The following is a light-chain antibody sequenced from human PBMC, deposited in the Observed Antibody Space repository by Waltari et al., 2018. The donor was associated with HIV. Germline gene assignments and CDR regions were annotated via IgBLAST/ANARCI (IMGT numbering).Light chain of an antibody. CDR3: QQYKSYSLT. Sequence: DIQMTQSPSTLSASVGDRVIITCRSSQNVDNWLAWYQQRPGSAPKVLIYKTSTLQTGVPSKFCGSGSGTEFSLTISSLQPDDFATYYCQQYKSYSLTFGQGTRLEIK. CDR2: KTS. CDR1: QNVDNW. J-gene: IGKJ5*01. V-gene: IGKV1-5*03.